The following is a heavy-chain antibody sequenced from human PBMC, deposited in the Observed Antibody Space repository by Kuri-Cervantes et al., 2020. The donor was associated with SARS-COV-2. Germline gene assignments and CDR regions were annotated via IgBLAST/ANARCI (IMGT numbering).Heavy chain of an antibody. J-gene: IGHJ4*02. Sequence: ESLKISCAVSGYSISSGYYWGWIRQPPGKGLEWIGSIYHSGSIYYNPSLKSRVTISVDTSKNQFSLKLSSVTAADTAVYYCAGFLKGIVGGKKYYFDYWGQGTLVTVSS. CDR1: GYSISSGYY. CDR2: IYHSGSI. D-gene: IGHD3-16*01. V-gene: IGHV4-38-2*01. CDR3: AGFLKGIVGGKKYYFDY.